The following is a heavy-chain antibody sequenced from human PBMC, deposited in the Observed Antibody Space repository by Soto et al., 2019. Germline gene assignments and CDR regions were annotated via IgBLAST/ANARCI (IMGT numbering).Heavy chain of an antibody. D-gene: IGHD5-12*01. CDR2: ISHLEST. J-gene: IGHJ4*02. Sequence: QLQLQESGPGLVKPSDTLSLTCTVPGYSIGSYNWWGWIRQPPGKGLEWIGYISHLESTFYNPSFQSRLTLSIDRSKNQFSLKLASMTAADTAVYYCARGGGYDPFDYWGQGTLVTVAS. V-gene: IGHV4-28*01. CDR1: GYSIGSYNW. CDR3: ARGGGYDPFDY.